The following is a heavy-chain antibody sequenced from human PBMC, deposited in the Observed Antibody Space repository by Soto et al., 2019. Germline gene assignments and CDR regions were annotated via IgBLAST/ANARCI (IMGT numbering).Heavy chain of an antibody. CDR1: GYTFTSYG. Sequence: GASVKVSCKASGYTFTSYGISWVRQAPGQGLEWMGGISAYNGNTNYAQKLQGRVTMTTDTSTSTSYMELRSLRSDDTAVYYCARSPLAAAALVRTPRGVWFDPWGQGTLVTVSS. CDR3: ARSPLAAAALVRTPRGVWFDP. CDR2: ISAYNGNT. V-gene: IGHV1-18*01. J-gene: IGHJ5*02. D-gene: IGHD6-13*01.